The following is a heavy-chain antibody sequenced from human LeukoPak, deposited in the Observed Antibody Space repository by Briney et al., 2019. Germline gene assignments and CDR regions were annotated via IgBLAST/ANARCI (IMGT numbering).Heavy chain of an antibody. V-gene: IGHV3-23*01. Sequence: GGSLRLFCAASGFTFSSYDMSWVRQAPGKGLEWVSGISGSGGSTYYADSVKGRFTISRDNSKNTLYLQMNSLRAEDTAVYYCATTLLRTSTYMAVWSEGTMVTVSS. CDR3: ATTLLRTSTYMAV. CDR1: GFTFSSYD. D-gene: IGHD1-1*01. J-gene: IGHJ6*03. CDR2: ISGSGGST.